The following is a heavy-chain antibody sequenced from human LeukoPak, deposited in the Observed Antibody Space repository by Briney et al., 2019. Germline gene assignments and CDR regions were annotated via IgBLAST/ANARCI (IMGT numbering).Heavy chain of an antibody. Sequence: GASVKVSCKASGYTFTSYGISWVRQAPGQGLEWMGIINPSGGSTSYAQKFQGRVTMTRDMSTSTAYMELSSLRSEDTAVYYCARDRHSSSELVIWGQGTMVTVSS. V-gene: IGHV1-46*01. CDR1: GYTFTSYG. D-gene: IGHD6-13*01. CDR3: ARDRHSSSELVI. J-gene: IGHJ3*02. CDR2: INPSGGST.